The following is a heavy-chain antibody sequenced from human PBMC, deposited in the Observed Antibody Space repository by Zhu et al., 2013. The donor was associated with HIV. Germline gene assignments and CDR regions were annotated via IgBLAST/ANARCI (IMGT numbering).Heavy chain of an antibody. D-gene: IGHD3-10*01. CDR2: INPNSDGT. V-gene: IGHV1-2*02. CDR3: ARSVGGFGTRWYYYYYMDV. Sequence: QVQLVQSGAEVKKPGASVKVSCKASGYTFTGYYMHWVRQAPGQGLEWMGWINPNSDGTNYAQKFQGRVTMTRDTSISTAYMELSSLRSDDTAVYYCARSVGGFGTRWYYYYYMDVVGTKGPRSPSP. J-gene: IGHJ6*03. CDR1: GYTFTGYY.